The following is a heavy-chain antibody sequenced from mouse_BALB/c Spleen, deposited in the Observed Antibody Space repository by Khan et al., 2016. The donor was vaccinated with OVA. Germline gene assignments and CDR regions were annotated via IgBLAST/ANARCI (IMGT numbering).Heavy chain of an antibody. D-gene: IGHD1-1*01. CDR3: ARPGTTGWYFDV. CDR2: ISRGGSP. CDR1: GFTFRSYA. J-gene: IGHJ1*03. V-gene: IGHV5-6-5*01. Sequence: EVQLQESGGGLARPGGSPKLSCAASGFTFRSYAMSWVRQTPEKRLAWVASISRGGSPFYPDSVKGRFTIFRANARNIQYLAMSSLGSEETAMYYCARPGTTGWYFDVWGTGTTVTVSS.